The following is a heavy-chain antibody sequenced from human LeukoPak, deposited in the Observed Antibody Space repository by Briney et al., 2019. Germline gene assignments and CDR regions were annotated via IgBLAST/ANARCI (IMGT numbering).Heavy chain of an antibody. CDR3: ARVGYNWNDGAHY. Sequence: GGSLRLSCAASGVTFSSYAMHWVRQAPGKGLEWVALISYHGSNKYYADSVKGRFTISRDNSKNTLYLQMNSLRTEDTAMYYCARVGYNWNDGAHYWGQGTLVTVSS. D-gene: IGHD1-1*01. J-gene: IGHJ4*02. CDR2: ISYHGSNK. CDR1: GVTFSSYA. V-gene: IGHV3-30*04.